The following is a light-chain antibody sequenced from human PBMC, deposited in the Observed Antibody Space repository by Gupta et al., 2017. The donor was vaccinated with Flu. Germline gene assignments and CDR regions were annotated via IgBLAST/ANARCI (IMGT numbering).Light chain of an antibody. Sequence: EKVMTQSPATLSVSPGERATLSCRASQSVSSNLAWYQQKPGQAPRLLIYGASTRATGIPARFSGSGSGTEFTLTISSLQSEDFAVYYCQQYNNWPPKITFGGGTKVEIK. CDR2: GAS. CDR3: QQYNNWPPKIT. J-gene: IGKJ4*01. V-gene: IGKV3-15*01. CDR1: QSVSSN.